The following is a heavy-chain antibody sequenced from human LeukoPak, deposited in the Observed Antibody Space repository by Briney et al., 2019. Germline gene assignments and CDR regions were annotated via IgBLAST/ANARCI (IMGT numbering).Heavy chain of an antibody. Sequence: SVKVSCKASGYTFTGYYMHWVRQAPGQGLDWMGWINPNSGGTNYAQKFQGRVTMTRDTSISTAYMELSRLRSDDTAVYYCAREERILGYCSGGSCYPVNLVDYWGQGTLVTVSS. J-gene: IGHJ4*02. CDR2: INPNSGGT. CDR3: AREERILGYCSGGSCYPVNLVDY. CDR1: GYTFTGYY. V-gene: IGHV1-2*02. D-gene: IGHD2-15*01.